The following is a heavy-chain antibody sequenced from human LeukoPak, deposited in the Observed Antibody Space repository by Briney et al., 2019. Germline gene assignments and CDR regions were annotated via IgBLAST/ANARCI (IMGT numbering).Heavy chain of an antibody. CDR3: AGGRERDGYSIDY. Sequence: GSLRLSCAASGFTFSSYSMNWVRQVPGKGLEWVSSISSSSSYIYYADSVKGRFTISRDNAKNSLYLQMNSLRAEDTAVYYCAGGRERDGYSIDYWGQGTLVTVSS. D-gene: IGHD5-24*01. J-gene: IGHJ4*02. V-gene: IGHV3-21*06. CDR1: GFTFSSYS. CDR2: ISSSSSYI.